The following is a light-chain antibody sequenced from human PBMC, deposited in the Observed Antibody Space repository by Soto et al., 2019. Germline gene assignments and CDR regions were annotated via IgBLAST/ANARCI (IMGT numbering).Light chain of an antibody. V-gene: IGKV3-20*01. CDR3: QQYGTSPYT. CDR2: GAS. J-gene: IGKJ2*01. Sequence: EIVLTQSPGTLSLSPGERATLSCRASQSVRNSYLAWYQQKPGQAPRLLIYGASGRATGTPDRFSGSGSGTDFTLTISRLEPEDFAVYYRQQYGTSPYTFGQGTKLEI. CDR1: QSVRNSY.